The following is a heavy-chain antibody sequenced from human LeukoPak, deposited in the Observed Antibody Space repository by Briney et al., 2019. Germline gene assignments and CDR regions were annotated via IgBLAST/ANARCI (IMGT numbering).Heavy chain of an antibody. CDR3: ARVSQTPAYYDTSVYYLGY. D-gene: IGHD3-22*01. CDR2: MNPDTGNS. Sequence: ASVKVSCKGSGYTFSSYDINWVRQATGQGLEWMGWMNPDTGNSGYAQKFQGRVTMTRDTSISTAYMELSSLGSEDTAVYYCARVSQTPAYYDTSVYYLGYWGQGTLVTVSS. V-gene: IGHV1-8*01. CDR1: GYTFSSYD. J-gene: IGHJ4*02.